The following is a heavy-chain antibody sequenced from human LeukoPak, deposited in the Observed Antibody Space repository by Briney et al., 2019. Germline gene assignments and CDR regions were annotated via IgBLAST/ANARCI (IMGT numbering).Heavy chain of an antibody. CDR2: ISGCGDST. CDR3: AKTYMWSIDAFHI. CDR1: GFTFSTYA. J-gene: IGHJ3*02. D-gene: IGHD2-8*02. Sequence: PGGSLRLSCAASGFTFSTYATSWVRQAPGKGLEWVSAISGCGDSTYYADSVKGRVTISRDNSKNTLFLQLNSLRAEDAAVYYCAKTYMWSIDAFHIWGQGTMVTVSS. V-gene: IGHV3-23*01.